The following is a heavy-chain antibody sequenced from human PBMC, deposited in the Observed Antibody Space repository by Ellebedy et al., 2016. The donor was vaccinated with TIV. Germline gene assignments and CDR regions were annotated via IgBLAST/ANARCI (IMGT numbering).Heavy chain of an antibody. J-gene: IGHJ4*02. CDR3: ARDKSQIAASFTGSFGY. D-gene: IGHD3-10*01. Sequence: AASVKVSCKASGYTFTSYGISWVRQAPGRGLEWMGWISAYNGNTNYAQKLQGRVTMTTDTSTSTAYMELRSLRSDDTAVYYCARDKSQIAASFTGSFGYWGQGTLVTVSS. CDR2: ISAYNGNT. CDR1: GYTFTSYG. V-gene: IGHV1-18*04.